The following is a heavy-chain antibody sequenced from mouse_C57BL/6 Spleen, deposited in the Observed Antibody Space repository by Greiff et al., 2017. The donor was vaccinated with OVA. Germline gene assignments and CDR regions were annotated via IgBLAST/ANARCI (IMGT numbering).Heavy chain of an antibody. CDR2: IYPGDGDT. J-gene: IGHJ2*01. Sequence: VQLQQSGPELVKPGASVKISCKASGYAFSSSWMNWVKQRPGKGLEWIGRIYPGDGDTNYNGKFKGKATLTADKSSSTAYMQLSSLTSEDSAVYFCARSDYYGSRGYFDDWGQGTTLTVSS. CDR3: ARSDYYGSRGYFDD. CDR1: GYAFSSSW. D-gene: IGHD1-1*01. V-gene: IGHV1-82*01.